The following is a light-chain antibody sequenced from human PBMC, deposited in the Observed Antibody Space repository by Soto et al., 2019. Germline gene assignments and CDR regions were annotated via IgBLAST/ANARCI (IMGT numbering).Light chain of an antibody. V-gene: IGKV3-20*01. CDR1: QSISADY. CDR2: GGS. J-gene: IGKJ3*01. Sequence: ENVLTQSPGTLSLSPGGRAALSCRASQSISADYLVWYQQKPGQAPRLLIYGGSSRATGIPDRFSGSGSGKDFTLTISGLAPEDVAVYYCQHYGSSVFTFGPGTKVDIK. CDR3: QHYGSSVFT.